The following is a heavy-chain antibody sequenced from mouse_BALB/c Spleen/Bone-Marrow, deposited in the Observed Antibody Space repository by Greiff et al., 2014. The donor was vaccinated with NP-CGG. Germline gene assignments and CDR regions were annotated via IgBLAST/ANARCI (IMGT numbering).Heavy chain of an antibody. CDR3: TRSYYANYFDF. Sequence: QVQLKQSGAELVKPGASVKLSCKASGYTFTSYYMYWVKQRPGQGLEWIGEIDPSNGGTKFNEKFKSKATMTVDKSSSTAYMQLSSLTSEDAAVYYCTRSYYANYFDFWGAGTTVTVSS. J-gene: IGHJ1*01. CDR1: GYTFTSYY. D-gene: IGHD2-1*01. CDR2: IDPSNGGT. V-gene: IGHV1S81*02.